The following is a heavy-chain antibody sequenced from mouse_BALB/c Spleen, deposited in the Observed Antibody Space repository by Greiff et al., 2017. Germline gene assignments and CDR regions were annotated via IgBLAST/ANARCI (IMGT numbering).Heavy chain of an antibody. CDR1: GYTFTSYW. CDR2: INPSTGYT. Sequence: QVQLKESGAELAKPGASVKMSCKASGYTFTSYWMHWVKQRPGQGLEWIGYINPSTGYTEYNQKFKDKATLTADKSSSTAYMQLNSLTSEDSAVYFCMITTDAVAMDYWGQGTSVTVSS. D-gene: IGHD2-4*01. J-gene: IGHJ4*01. V-gene: IGHV1-7*01. CDR3: MITTDAVAMDY.